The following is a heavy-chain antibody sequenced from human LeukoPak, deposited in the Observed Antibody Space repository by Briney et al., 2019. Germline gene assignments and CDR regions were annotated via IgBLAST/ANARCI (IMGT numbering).Heavy chain of an antibody. V-gene: IGHV3-7*01. D-gene: IGHD3-22*01. CDR2: IKQDGSEK. J-gene: IGHJ4*02. CDR3: ARDLGFDSSGYPSPFDY. Sequence: GGSLRLSCAASGFTFSSYWMSWVRQAPGKGLEWVANIKQDGSEKYYVDSVKGRFTISRDNAKNSLYLQMNSLRAEDTAVYYCARDLGFDSSGYPSPFDYWGQGTLVTVSS. CDR1: GFTFSSYW.